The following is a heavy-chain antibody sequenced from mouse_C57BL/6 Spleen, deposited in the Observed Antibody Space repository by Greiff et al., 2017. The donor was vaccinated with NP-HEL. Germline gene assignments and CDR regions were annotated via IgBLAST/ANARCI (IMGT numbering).Heavy chain of an antibody. V-gene: IGHV1-82*01. Sequence: LQESGPELVKPGASVKISCKASGYAFSSSWMNWVKQRPGKGLEWIGRIYPGDGDTNYNGKFKGKATLTADKSSSTAYMQRSSLTSEDSAVYFCARVGELRLRFAYWGQGTLVTVSA. CDR3: ARVGELRLRFAY. D-gene: IGHD3-2*02. CDR2: IYPGDGDT. J-gene: IGHJ3*01. CDR1: GYAFSSSW.